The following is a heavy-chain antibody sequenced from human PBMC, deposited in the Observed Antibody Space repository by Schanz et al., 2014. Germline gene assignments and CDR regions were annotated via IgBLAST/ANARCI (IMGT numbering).Heavy chain of an antibody. Sequence: QLQLQESGPGLVKPSETLSLTCTVSGASISGSSDYWGWIRQSPGKGLEWIGNIYYTGTTYYNPSLKGRVSISVDTSKNQVSLNLTSVTAADTAVFYCARRDNYLSAFDIWGQGTMVTVSS. CDR1: GASISGSSDY. CDR3: ARRDNYLSAFDI. J-gene: IGHJ3*02. V-gene: IGHV4-39*01. CDR2: IYYTGTT. D-gene: IGHD4-4*01.